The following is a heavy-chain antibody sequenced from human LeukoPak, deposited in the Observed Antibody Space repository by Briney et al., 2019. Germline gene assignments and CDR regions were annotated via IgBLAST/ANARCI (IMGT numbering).Heavy chain of an antibody. CDR3: AIFRIDY. J-gene: IGHJ4*02. Sequence: GGSLRLSCVASGFTFSSYSMNWVRQAPGKGLEWVANIKQDGSEKYYVDSVKGRFSISRDNSENSLYLQMNGLRGEDTAVYYCAIFRIDYWGPGTLVTVSS. CDR1: GFTFSSYS. V-gene: IGHV3-7*01. D-gene: IGHD1-14*01. CDR2: IKQDGSEK.